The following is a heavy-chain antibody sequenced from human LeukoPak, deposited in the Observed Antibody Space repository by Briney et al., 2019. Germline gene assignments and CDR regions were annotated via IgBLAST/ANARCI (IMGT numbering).Heavy chain of an antibody. D-gene: IGHD3-22*01. CDR1: GYSISSGSY. Sequence: PSETLSLTCTVSGYSISSGSYGAWIRQPPGKGLEWIGYIYHSGSTNYNPSLKSRVTISVDTSKNHFSLKLSSVTAADTAVYYCARGQWLPVFDFWGQGTLVTVSS. CDR3: ARGQWLPVFDF. CDR2: IYHSGST. V-gene: IGHV4-38-2*02. J-gene: IGHJ4*02.